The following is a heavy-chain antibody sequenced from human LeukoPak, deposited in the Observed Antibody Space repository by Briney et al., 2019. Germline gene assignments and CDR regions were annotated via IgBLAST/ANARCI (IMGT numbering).Heavy chain of an antibody. CDR3: ARSMVRKVILSARRANWFDP. Sequence: SETLSLTCAVYGGSFSGYYWSWIRQPPGKGLEWIGGINHSGSTSYNPPLKSRVTISLYTSKNQFSLKLSSVTAADTAVYYCARSMVRKVILSARRANWFDPWGQGTLVTVSS. V-gene: IGHV4-34*01. CDR2: INHSGST. D-gene: IGHD3-10*01. J-gene: IGHJ5*02. CDR1: GGSFSGYY.